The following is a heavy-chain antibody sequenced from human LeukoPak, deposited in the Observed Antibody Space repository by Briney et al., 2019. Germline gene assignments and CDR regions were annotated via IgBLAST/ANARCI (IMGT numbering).Heavy chain of an antibody. J-gene: IGHJ2*01. CDR1: GFTFSTYS. Sequence: PGGSLRLSCAASGFTFSTYSMNWVRQAPGKGLEWVSGISWNSGSIGYADSVKGRFTISRDNAKNSLYLQMNSLRAEDTALYYCAKDKGAAADGYFDLWGRGTLVTVSS. CDR2: ISWNSGSI. D-gene: IGHD6-13*01. V-gene: IGHV3-9*01. CDR3: AKDKGAAADGYFDL.